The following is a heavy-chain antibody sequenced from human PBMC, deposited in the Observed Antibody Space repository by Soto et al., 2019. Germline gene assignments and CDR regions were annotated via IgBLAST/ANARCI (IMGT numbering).Heavy chain of an antibody. CDR1: GFAFSSYA. Sequence: VGSLKLSCAASGFAFSSYAMSWVRQAPGKGLEWVLGISGSGGNTYYADSVKGRFTISRDKSKNTLYLQMNSLRAEDTAVYYCAIDRYSSLYGMDVWGPGTSVTVSS. CDR2: ISGSGGNT. V-gene: IGHV3-23*01. CDR3: AIDRYSSLYGMDV. D-gene: IGHD6-19*01. J-gene: IGHJ6*02.